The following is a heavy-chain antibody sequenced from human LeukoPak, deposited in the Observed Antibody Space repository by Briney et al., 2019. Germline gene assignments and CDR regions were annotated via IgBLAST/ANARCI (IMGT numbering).Heavy chain of an antibody. CDR2: ISAYNGNT. D-gene: IGHD6-6*01. CDR1: GCTFTSYG. V-gene: IGHV1-18*01. CDR3: ARDVGGWAARGLMDV. Sequence: ASVKVSCKASGCTFTSYGISWVRQAPGQGLEWMGWISAYNGNTNYAQKLQGRVTMTTDTSTSTAYMELRSLRSDDTAVYYCARDVGGWAARGLMDVWGKGTTVTVSS. J-gene: IGHJ6*03.